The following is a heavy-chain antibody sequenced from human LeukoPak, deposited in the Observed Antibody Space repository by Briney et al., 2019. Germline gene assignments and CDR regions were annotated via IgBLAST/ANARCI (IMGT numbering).Heavy chain of an antibody. CDR1: GFTFDDYG. CDR3: ARDDYGSGSWNDY. V-gene: IGHV3-20*04. Sequence: GGSLRLSCAASGFTFDDYGMSWVRQAPGKGLEWVSGIIWSGGSTGYAGSVKGRFTISRDNAKNSLYLQMNSLRAEDTALYYCARDDYGSGSWNDYWGQGTLVTVSS. J-gene: IGHJ4*02. D-gene: IGHD3-10*01. CDR2: IIWSGGST.